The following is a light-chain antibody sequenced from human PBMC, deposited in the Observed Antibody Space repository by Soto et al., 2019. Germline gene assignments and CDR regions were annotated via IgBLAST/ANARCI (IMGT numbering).Light chain of an antibody. V-gene: IGKV1-9*01. CDR1: QGIRNH. J-gene: IGKJ5*01. CDR2: AAS. Sequence: DIQLSQSPSFLSASVGDRVTVTCRASQGIRNHLAWYQQKPGKAPNVLISAASTLQSGVPSRFSGSGSGTEFTLTISSLQPEDFATYFCQQFNDYPITFGQGTRLEIK. CDR3: QQFNDYPIT.